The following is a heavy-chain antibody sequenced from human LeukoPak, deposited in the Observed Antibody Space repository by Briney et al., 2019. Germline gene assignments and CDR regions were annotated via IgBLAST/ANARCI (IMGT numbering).Heavy chain of an antibody. D-gene: IGHD3-22*01. V-gene: IGHV4-38-2*02. CDR3: ASQGDSSGKPDY. CDR1: GYSISSGYY. J-gene: IGHJ4*02. CDR2: IYHSGST. Sequence: PSETLSLTCTVSGYSISSGYYWGWIRQPPGKGLEWIGSIYHSGSTYYNPSLKSRVTISVDMSKNQFSLNLSSVTAADTAVYYCASQGDSSGKPDYWGQGTLVTVSS.